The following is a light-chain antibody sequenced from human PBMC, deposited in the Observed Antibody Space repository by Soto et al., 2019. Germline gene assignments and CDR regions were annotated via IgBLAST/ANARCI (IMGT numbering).Light chain of an antibody. CDR2: GAS. V-gene: IGKV3-20*01. J-gene: IGKJ1*01. CDR1: QNVSSSY. Sequence: EIVLTQSPGTLSLSPGERATLSCRASQNVSSSYLAWYQQKPGQAPRLLIYGASSRATGIPDRFSGSGSGTDFTLTNSRPEPEDFAVYYCQQYGSSPRTFGQGTKV. CDR3: QQYGSSPRT.